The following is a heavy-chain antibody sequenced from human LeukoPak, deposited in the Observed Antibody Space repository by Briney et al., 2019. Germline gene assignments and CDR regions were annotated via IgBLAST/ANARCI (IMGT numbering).Heavy chain of an antibody. J-gene: IGHJ3*02. CDR3: ARDSPGSSSSDAFGI. CDR1: GYTFTSYG. Sequence: ASVKLSCKASGYTFTSYGISWVRQAPGQGLEWMGGTSASNGNTNYAQKLHGRVTMTTDTSTSTAYMELRSLRSDDTAVYYCARDSPGSSSSDAFGIWGQGTMVTVSS. D-gene: IGHD6-6*01. V-gene: IGHV1-18*01. CDR2: TSASNGNT.